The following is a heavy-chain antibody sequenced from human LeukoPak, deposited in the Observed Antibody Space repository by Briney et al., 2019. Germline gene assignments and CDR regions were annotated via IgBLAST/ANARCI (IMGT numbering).Heavy chain of an antibody. CDR1: GGSISSSTYY. CDR3: ARGYCTNAVCSLGPTQA. D-gene: IGHD2-8*01. J-gene: IGHJ4*02. Sequence: SETLSLTCTVSGGSISSSTYYWGWIRQPPGKGLEWIGSIYYSGSTYYNPSLKSRVTISVDTSKNQFSLKLSSVTAADTAVYYCARGYCTNAVCSLGPTQAWGQGTLVTVSS. V-gene: IGHV4-39*07. CDR2: IYYSGST.